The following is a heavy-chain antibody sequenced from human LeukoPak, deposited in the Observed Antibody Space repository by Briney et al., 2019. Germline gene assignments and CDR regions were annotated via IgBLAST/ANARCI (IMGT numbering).Heavy chain of an antibody. Sequence: GASVKVSCKVPDYSLTQLSVHWFRQSLAKGLEWMGGSENGKQIYAQRFQGRVTMTEDTSTDTAYMEFRSLTSEDTAVYYCATPPSLSSGLFFDSWGQGTLVTVSP. V-gene: IGHV1-24*01. J-gene: IGHJ5*01. CDR1: DYSLTQLS. CDR2: SENGKQ. CDR3: ATPPSLSSGLFFDS. D-gene: IGHD6-19*01.